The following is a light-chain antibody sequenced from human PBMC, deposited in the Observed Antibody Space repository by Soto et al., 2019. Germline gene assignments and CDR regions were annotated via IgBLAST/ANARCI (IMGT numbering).Light chain of an antibody. CDR2: GTS. CDR3: HQDFNLPWT. V-gene: IGKV3D-7*01. Sequence: EIVLTQSLGTLSLSTGASSTLSCRSSRTVSRMYLSWFQQYPGQAPRLLIYGTSTRATGIPVRFSGSGSGTDFTLTISSLQPEDFAVYFCHQDFNLPWTFGQGTKVDIK. CDR1: RTVSRMY. J-gene: IGKJ1*01.